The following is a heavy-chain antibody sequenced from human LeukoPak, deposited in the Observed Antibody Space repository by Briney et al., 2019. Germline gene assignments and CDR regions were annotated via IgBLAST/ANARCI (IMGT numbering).Heavy chain of an antibody. CDR2: IWYDGSNK. J-gene: IGHJ3*02. D-gene: IGHD2-15*01. CDR1: GFTFSSAW. Sequence: PGGSLRLSCAASGFTFSSAWLSWVRQAPGKGLEWVAVIWYDGSNKYYADSVKGRFTISRDNSKNTLYLQMNSLRAEDTAVYYCARDGGRPYCSGGSCYVPNAFDIWGQGTMVTVSS. CDR3: ARDGGRPYCSGGSCYVPNAFDI. V-gene: IGHV3-33*08.